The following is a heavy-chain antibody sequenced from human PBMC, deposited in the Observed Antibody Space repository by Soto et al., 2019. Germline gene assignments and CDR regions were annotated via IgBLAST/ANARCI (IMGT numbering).Heavy chain of an antibody. CDR1: GFTVSSNY. Sequence: GGSLRLSCAASGFTVSSNYMSWVRQAPGKGLEWVSVIYSGGGTNYADSVKGRFTISRDNSKNTLYLQMDSLRAEDTAVYYCAKDKNSGWYYFDYWGRGTRVTVSS. CDR2: IYSGGGT. CDR3: AKDKNSGWYYFDY. V-gene: IGHV3-53*01. D-gene: IGHD6-19*01. J-gene: IGHJ4*02.